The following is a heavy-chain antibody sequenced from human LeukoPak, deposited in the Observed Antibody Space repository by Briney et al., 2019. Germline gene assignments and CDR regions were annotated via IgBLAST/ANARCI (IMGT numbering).Heavy chain of an antibody. D-gene: IGHD3-22*01. V-gene: IGHV3-15*01. CDR3: TTTSLYYYDSRAFDY. CDR2: INSKTDARKT. CDR1: GFTFSNAW. J-gene: IGHJ4*02. Sequence: GGSLRLSCAASGFTFSNAWMSWVRQAPGKGLEWVCRINSKTDARKTDYAANVKGRFTISRDDSKNTLYLQMNSQKTEGTAVYYCTTTSLYYYDSRAFDYWGQGTLVTVSS.